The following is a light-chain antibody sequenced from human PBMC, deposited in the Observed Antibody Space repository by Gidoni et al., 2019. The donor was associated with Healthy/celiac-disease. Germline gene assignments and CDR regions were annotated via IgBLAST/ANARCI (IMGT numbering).Light chain of an antibody. V-gene: IGKV3-15*01. CDR2: GTS. CDR1: QRVNSN. CDR3: QQYNNWPPVT. J-gene: IGKJ4*01. Sequence: EIVMTKSPATLSVSPGARATLSCRASQRVNSNLAWYPQKPRQAPRLLIYGTSTRATGIPARFSGSGSGTEFTLTISSLLSEDFAVYYCQQYNNWPPVTFGGGTKVEIK.